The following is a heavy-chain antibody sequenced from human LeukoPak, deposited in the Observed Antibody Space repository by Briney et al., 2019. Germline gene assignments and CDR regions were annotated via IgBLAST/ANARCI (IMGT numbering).Heavy chain of an antibody. CDR3: ASHTSPLYQLLDYGMDV. J-gene: IGHJ6*02. V-gene: IGHV4-34*01. D-gene: IGHD2-2*01. CDR2: INHSGST. Sequence: SETLSLTCAVYGGSFSDYYWSWLRQPPGKGLEWIGEINHSGSTNYNPSLKSRVTISVDTSKNQFSLKLSSVTAADTAVYYCASHTSPLYQLLDYGMDVWGQGTTVTVSS. CDR1: GGSFSDYY.